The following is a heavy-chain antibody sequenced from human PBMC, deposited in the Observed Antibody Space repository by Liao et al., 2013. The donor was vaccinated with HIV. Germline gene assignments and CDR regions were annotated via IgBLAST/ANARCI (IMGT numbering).Heavy chain of an antibody. CDR3: ARGLRRSSGWSQGYRY. CDR2: INHIGST. V-gene: IGHV4-34*01. CDR1: NGSFSDYY. Sequence: QVQLQQWGAGLLKPSDTLSLTCAVSNGSFSDYYWSWIRQSPEKGLEWIGEINHIGSTNYNPSLRSRVTLSVDMSKNQFSLKLSSVTAADTAVYYCARGLRRSSGWSQGYRYWGQGTLVTVSS. D-gene: IGHD6-19*01. J-gene: IGHJ4*02.